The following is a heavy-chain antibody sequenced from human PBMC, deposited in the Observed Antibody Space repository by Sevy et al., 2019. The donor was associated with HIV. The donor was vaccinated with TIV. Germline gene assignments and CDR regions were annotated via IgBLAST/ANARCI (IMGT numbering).Heavy chain of an antibody. V-gene: IGHV3-7*03. J-gene: IGHJ4*02. CDR1: GFTFSSYW. D-gene: IGHD4-17*01. Sequence: GGSLRLSCAASGFTFSSYWMSWVRQAPGKGLEWVANIKHDGSEKYYVDSVKGRFTISRDNAKNSLYLQMNSLRAEDTAVYYCARDVNGDYGGFDYWGQGTLVTVSS. CDR2: IKHDGSEK. CDR3: ARDVNGDYGGFDY.